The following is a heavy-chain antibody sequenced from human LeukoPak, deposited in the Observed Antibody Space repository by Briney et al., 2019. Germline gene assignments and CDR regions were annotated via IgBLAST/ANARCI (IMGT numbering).Heavy chain of an antibody. V-gene: IGHV4-39*07. J-gene: IGHJ5*02. CDR2: IYYSGST. Sequence: SETLSLTCTVSGGSISSSSYYWGWIRQPPGKGLEWIGSIYYSGSTYYNPSLKSRVTISVDTSKNQFSLKLSSVTAADTAVYYCARVYIVVVPALFDPWGQGTLVTVSS. D-gene: IGHD2-2*01. CDR1: GGSISSSSYY. CDR3: ARVYIVVVPALFDP.